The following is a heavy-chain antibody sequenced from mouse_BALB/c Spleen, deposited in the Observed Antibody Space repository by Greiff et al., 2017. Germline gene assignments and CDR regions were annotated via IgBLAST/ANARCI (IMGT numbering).Heavy chain of an antibody. D-gene: IGHD2-4*01. CDR1: GYTFTDYN. V-gene: IGHV1-18*01. Sequence: EVQLQESGPELVKPGASVKIPCKASGYTFTDYNMDWVKQSHGKSLEWIGDINPNNGGTIYNQKFKGKATLTVDKSSSTAYMELRSLTSEDTAVYYCARRGYDYDGPTLDYWGQGTTLTVSS. J-gene: IGHJ2*01. CDR2: INPNNGGT. CDR3: ARRGYDYDGPTLDY.